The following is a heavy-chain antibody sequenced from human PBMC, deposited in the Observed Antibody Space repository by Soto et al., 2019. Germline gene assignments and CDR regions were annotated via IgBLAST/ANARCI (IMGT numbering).Heavy chain of an antibody. CDR3: AKVTIEVPAPGTAV. Sequence: GGSLRLSCAASGFTFNNYAMSWVRQAPGKGLEWVSAISYSGDRTFYADSAKGRFTISRDNSKNTLCLEMKSLRAEDTAIYYCAKVTIEVPAPGTAVWGQGTTVTVSS. CDR1: GFTFNNYA. J-gene: IGHJ6*02. CDR2: ISYSGDRT. D-gene: IGHD6-13*01. V-gene: IGHV3-23*01.